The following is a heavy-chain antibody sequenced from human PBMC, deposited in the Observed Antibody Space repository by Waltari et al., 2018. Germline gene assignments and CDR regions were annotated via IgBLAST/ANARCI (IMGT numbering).Heavy chain of an antibody. CDR1: GFTFSSYW. V-gene: IGHV3-7*03. D-gene: IGHD3-16*01. J-gene: IGHJ5*02. CDR3: ARIEQYTRGSWFDP. CDR2: MKQEGSEK. Sequence: EVQLVESGGGLVQPGGSLRLSCAASGFTFSSYWMSWVRQAPGKGMEWVAKMKQEGSEKDYVDSVKGRFTISRDNAKNSLYLQMNSLRAEDTAVYYCARIEQYTRGSWFDPWGQGTLVTVSS.